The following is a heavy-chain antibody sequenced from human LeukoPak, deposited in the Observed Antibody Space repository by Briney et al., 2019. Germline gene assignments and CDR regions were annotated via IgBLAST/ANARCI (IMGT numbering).Heavy chain of an antibody. Sequence: SVKVSCKASGGSFNADAISWVRQAPGQGLEWMGGIIPIFGTSNYAQKLQGRVTISTDESTSPAYMEVSSLRSEDTAIYYCARGLDASMETAYDYWGQGTLVTVSS. CDR2: IIPIFGTS. D-gene: IGHD5-18*01. J-gene: IGHJ4*02. CDR3: ARGLDASMETAYDY. CDR1: GGSFNADA. V-gene: IGHV1-69*05.